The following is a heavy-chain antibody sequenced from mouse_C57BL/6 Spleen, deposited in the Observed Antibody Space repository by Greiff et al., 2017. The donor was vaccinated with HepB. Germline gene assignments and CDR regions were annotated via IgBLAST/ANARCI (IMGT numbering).Heavy chain of an antibody. Sequence: QVQLKQPGAELVKPGASVKLSCKASGYTFTSYWMHWVKQRPGQGLEWIGMIHPNIGSTTYNEKFKSKATLTVDKSSSTAYMQLSSLTSEDSAVYYCAIAYYSNYDFDYWGQGTTLTVSS. CDR2: IHPNIGST. V-gene: IGHV1-64*01. D-gene: IGHD2-5*01. J-gene: IGHJ2*01. CDR1: GYTFTSYW. CDR3: AIAYYSNYDFDY.